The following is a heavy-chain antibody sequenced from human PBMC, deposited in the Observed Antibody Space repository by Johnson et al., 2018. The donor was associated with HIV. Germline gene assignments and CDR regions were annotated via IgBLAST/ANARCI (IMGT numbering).Heavy chain of an antibody. J-gene: IGHJ3*02. D-gene: IGHD6-19*01. CDR1: GFTFSSYD. V-gene: IGHV3-13*01. CDR2: IGTAGDT. CDR3: ARAAVAAPSAFDI. Sequence: VQLVESGGGVVQPGRSLRLSCAASGFTFSSYDMHWVRQATGKGLEWVSAIGTAGDTYYPGSVKGRFTISRENAKNSLYLQMNSLRAGDTAVYYCARAAVAAPSAFDIWGQGTMVTVSS.